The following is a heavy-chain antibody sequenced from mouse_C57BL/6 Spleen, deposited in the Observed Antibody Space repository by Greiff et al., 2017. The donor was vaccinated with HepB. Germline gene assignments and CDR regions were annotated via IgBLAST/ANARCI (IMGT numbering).Heavy chain of an antibody. V-gene: IGHV1-53*01. J-gene: IGHJ4*01. CDR1: GYTFTSYW. CDR2: INPSNGGT. D-gene: IGHD2-1*01. CDR3: ASGNYGYYYAMDY. Sequence: QVQLQQPGTELVKPGASVKLSCTASGYTFTSYWMHWVHQRPGQGLEWIGNINPSNGGTNYNEKFKGKATLTVDKSYSTAYMQLSSLTSEDSAVYYCASGNYGYYYAMDYWGQGTSVTVSS.